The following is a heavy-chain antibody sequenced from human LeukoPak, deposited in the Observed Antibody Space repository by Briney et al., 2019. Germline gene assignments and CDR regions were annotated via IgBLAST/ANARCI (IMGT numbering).Heavy chain of an antibody. V-gene: IGHV4-59*08. Sequence: SETLSLTCTVSGGSITSYYWAWLRQPPGKGLEWIGYLYYSGYSKYDPSLTSRVSMSVDTSKNQFSLKLTSVTAADTAVYYCARHNIASDGARLFDFWGRGTLVTVSS. CDR2: LYYSGYS. J-gene: IGHJ4*02. CDR1: GGSITSYY. D-gene: IGHD4-17*01. CDR3: ARHNIASDGARLFDF.